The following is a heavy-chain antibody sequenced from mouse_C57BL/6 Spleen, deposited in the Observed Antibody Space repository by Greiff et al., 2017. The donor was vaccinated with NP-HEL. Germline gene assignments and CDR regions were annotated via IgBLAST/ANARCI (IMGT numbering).Heavy chain of an antibody. CDR3: ARVGSSYNYFDY. CDR1: GYTFTSYW. V-gene: IGHV1-55*01. Sequence: QVQLQQPGAELVKPGASVKMSCKASGYTFTSYWITWVKQRPGQGLEWIGDIYPGSGSTNYNEKFKSKATLTVDTSSSTAYMQLSSLTSEDSAVYYCARVGSSYNYFDYWGQGTTLTVSS. D-gene: IGHD1-1*01. CDR2: IYPGSGST. J-gene: IGHJ2*01.